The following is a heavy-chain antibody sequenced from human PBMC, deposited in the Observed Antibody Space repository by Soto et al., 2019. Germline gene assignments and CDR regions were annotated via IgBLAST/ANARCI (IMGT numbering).Heavy chain of an antibody. J-gene: IGHJ6*02. CDR2: IYHSGST. D-gene: IGHD3-3*01. CDR1: GYSISSGYY. Sequence: SETLSLTCAVSGYSISSGYYWGWFRQPPGKGLEWIATIYHSGSTYYSPSLKSRVTISVDTSKNQFSLKLTSVTDADTAMYYCARDGGRYYAMDVWGQGTTVTVSS. V-gene: IGHV4-38-2*02. CDR3: ARDGGRYYAMDV.